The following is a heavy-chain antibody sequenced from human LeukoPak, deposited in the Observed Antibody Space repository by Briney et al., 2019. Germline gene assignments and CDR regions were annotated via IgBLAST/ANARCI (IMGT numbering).Heavy chain of an antibody. D-gene: IGHD3-3*01. CDR1: GFTFSSYA. J-gene: IGHJ1*01. Sequence: GGSLRLSCAASGFTFSSYAMSWVRQAPGKGLEWVSAISGSGGSTYYADSAKGRFTISRDNSKNTLYLQMNSLRAEDAVVYYCAKREEYDGFQHWGQGTLVTVSS. CDR3: AKREEYDGFQH. V-gene: IGHV3-23*01. CDR2: ISGSGGST.